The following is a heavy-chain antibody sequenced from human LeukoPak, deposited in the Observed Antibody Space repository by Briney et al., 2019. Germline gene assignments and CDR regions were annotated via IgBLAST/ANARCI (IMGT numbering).Heavy chain of an antibody. Sequence: SSVQVSCKASGYTFTGYYMHWVRQAPGQGLDWMGWISPNSGGTNYAQKFQGRVTMTRDTSISTAYMELSRLRSDDTAVYYCARRIAAAGSNWFDPWGQGTLVTVSS. CDR2: ISPNSGGT. D-gene: IGHD6-13*01. CDR3: ARRIAAAGSNWFDP. V-gene: IGHV1-2*02. CDR1: GYTFTGYY. J-gene: IGHJ5*02.